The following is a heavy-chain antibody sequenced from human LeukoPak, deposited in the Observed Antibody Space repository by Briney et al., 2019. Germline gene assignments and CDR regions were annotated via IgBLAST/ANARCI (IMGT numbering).Heavy chain of an antibody. V-gene: IGHV3-64*01. CDR3: ARGPSDWLSWNYFDY. CDR2: ISSNGGST. CDR1: GFTFSSYA. D-gene: IGHD6-19*01. Sequence: PGGSLRLSCAASGFTFSSYAMHWVRQAPGKGLEYVSAISSNGGSTYYANSVKGRFTISRDNSKNTLYLQMNSLRAEDTAVYYCARGPSDWLSWNYFDYWGQGTLVTVSP. J-gene: IGHJ4*02.